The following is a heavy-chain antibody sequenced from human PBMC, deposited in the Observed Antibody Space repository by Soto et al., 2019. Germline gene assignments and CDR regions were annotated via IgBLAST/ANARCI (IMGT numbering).Heavy chain of an antibody. CDR2: IYPHDSDT. Sequence: GEALKISCEGSGYSVIDHWIAWVRQMPGKGLEWMGIIYPHDSDTTYSPSFQGQVTISADKSISTAYLQWSSLEASDTAMYYCARPTYCSHTHCSPFALWGHGTLVTVSS. V-gene: IGHV5-51*01. CDR1: GYSVIDHW. J-gene: IGHJ4*01. D-gene: IGHD2-15*01. CDR3: ARPTYCSHTHCSPFAL.